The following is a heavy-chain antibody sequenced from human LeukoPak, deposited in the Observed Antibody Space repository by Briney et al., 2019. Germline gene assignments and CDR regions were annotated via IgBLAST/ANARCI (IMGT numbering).Heavy chain of an antibody. J-gene: IGHJ4*02. Sequence: PSETLSLTCTVSGYSISSGYYWGWIRQPPGKGLEWIGSIYYSGSTYYNPSLKSRVTISVDTSKNQFSLKLSSVTAADTAVYYCARRGNYYDSSGYYFWGQGTLVTVSS. V-gene: IGHV4-38-2*02. CDR1: GYSISSGYY. CDR2: IYYSGST. D-gene: IGHD3-22*01. CDR3: ARRGNYYDSSGYYF.